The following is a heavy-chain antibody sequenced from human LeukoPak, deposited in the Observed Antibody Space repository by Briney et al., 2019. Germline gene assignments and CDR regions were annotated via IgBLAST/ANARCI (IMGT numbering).Heavy chain of an antibody. D-gene: IGHD4-17*01. V-gene: IGHV4-34*01. CDR3: ASMGTTTDFDY. Sequence: PSETLSLTCAVYGGSSSGYYWSWIRQPPGKGLEWIGEINHSGSTNYNPSLKSRVTISVDTSKNQFSLKLSSVTAADTAVYYCASMGTTTDFDYWGQGTLVTVSS. CDR2: INHSGST. CDR1: GGSSSGYY. J-gene: IGHJ4*02.